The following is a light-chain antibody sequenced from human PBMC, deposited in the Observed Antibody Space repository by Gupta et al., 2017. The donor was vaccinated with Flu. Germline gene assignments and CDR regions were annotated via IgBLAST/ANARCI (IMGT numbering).Light chain of an antibody. CDR3: SSRDSSGNRLVI. CDR2: SDS. CDR1: SLRTHY. V-gene: IGLV3-19*01. J-gene: IGLJ2*01. Sequence: SSELTQDPAVSVALGQTVRLTCQGDSLRTHYTSWYQQKPGQAPILVIFSDSNRPSGIPDRFSGSSSGDAASLTITGTQAEDGADYYCSSRDSSGNRLVIFGGGTRLTVL.